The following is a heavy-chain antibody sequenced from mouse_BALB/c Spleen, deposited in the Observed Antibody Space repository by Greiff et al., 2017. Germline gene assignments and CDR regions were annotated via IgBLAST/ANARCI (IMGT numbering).Heavy chain of an antibody. V-gene: IGHV2-9*02. D-gene: IGHD2-4*01. CDR2: IWAGGST. CDR1: GFSLTSYG. Sequence: QVQLKQSGPGLVAPSQSLSITCTVSGFSLTSYGVHWVRQPPGKGLEWLGVIWAGGSTNYNSALMSRLSISKDNSKSQVFLKMNSLQTDDTAMYYCARELRRGGYYFDYWGQGTTLTVSS. CDR3: ARELRRGGYYFDY. J-gene: IGHJ2*01.